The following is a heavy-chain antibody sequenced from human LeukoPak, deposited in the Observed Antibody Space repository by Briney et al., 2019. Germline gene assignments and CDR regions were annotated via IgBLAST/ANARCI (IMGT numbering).Heavy chain of an antibody. V-gene: IGHV3-21*01. D-gene: IGHD5-12*01. Sequence: PGGSLRLSCAASGFTFSSYSMNWVRQAPGKGLEWVSSISSSSSYIYYADSVKGRFTISRDNAKNSLYLQMNSLRAEDTAVYYCARGKHLVATILNYWGQGTLVTVSS. CDR1: GFTFSSYS. J-gene: IGHJ4*02. CDR2: ISSSSSYI. CDR3: ARGKHLVATILNY.